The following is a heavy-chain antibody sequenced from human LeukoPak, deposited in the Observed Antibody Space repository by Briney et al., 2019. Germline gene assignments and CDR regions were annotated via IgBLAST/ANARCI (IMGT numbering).Heavy chain of an antibody. Sequence: PGGSLRLSCAVSGFTFSSYGMHWVRQAPGKGLEWVAFIRYDGSNKYYADSVKGRFTISRDNSKNTLYLQMNSLRAEDTAVYYCNPMVTIDYWGQGTLVTVSS. CDR2: IRYDGSNK. V-gene: IGHV3-30*02. CDR3: NPMVTIDY. D-gene: IGHD5-18*01. CDR1: GFTFSSYG. J-gene: IGHJ4*02.